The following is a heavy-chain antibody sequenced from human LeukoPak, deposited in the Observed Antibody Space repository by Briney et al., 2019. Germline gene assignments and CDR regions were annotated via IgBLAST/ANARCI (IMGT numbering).Heavy chain of an antibody. J-gene: IGHJ5*02. Sequence: GGSLRLSCAASGFTFSSYWMHWVRQAPGMGLVWVSRISGDGSTTSYADSVKGRFTISRDNAKNSLYLQMNSLRAEDTAVYYCARQPLFPHRFDPWGQGTLVTVSS. CDR3: ARQPLFPHRFDP. V-gene: IGHV3-74*01. CDR1: GFTFSSYW. D-gene: IGHD6-13*01. CDR2: ISGDGSTT.